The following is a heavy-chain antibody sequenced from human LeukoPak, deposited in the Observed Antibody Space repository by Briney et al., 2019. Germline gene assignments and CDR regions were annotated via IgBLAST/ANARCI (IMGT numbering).Heavy chain of an antibody. CDR1: GGSLRGDYS. CDR3: AKGGRPQGSGAVRY. CDR2: INHTGSS. D-gene: IGHD3-10*01. Sequence: SVTLSLTCAVYGGSLRGDYSWTWIRQSPGSGLEWIGEINHTGSSTYNPSLKSRATLSVDTSKNQFSLNLTSVTAADTAVYFCAKGGRPQGSGAVRYWGQGTLVTVSS. V-gene: IGHV4-34*01. J-gene: IGHJ4*02.